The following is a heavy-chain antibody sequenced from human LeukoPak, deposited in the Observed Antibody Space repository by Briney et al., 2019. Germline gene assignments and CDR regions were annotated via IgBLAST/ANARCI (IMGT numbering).Heavy chain of an antibody. J-gene: IGHJ6*02. Sequence: GGSLRLSCAASGFTFSSSWMHWVRQAPGKGLVWVARINSDGSSTTYADSVKGRFTISRDNAKNTPYLQMNRLRAEDTAVYYCASITMARGVMSYYYGMDVWGQGTTVTVSS. CDR3: ASITMARGVMSYYYGMDV. V-gene: IGHV3-74*01. D-gene: IGHD3-10*01. CDR2: INSDGSST. CDR1: GFTFSSSW.